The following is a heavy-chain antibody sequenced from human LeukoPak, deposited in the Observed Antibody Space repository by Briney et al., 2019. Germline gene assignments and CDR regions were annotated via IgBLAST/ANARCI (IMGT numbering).Heavy chain of an antibody. Sequence: GGSLRLSCAASGFTFSSYAMHWVRQAPGKGLEWVAVISYDGSNKYYADSVKGRFTISRDNSKNTLYLQMNSLRAEDTAVYYCARDLLTATRPLGYYYGMDVWGQGTTVTVSS. D-gene: IGHD2-15*01. V-gene: IGHV3-30*04. CDR2: ISYDGSNK. CDR3: ARDLLTATRPLGYYYGMDV. J-gene: IGHJ6*02. CDR1: GFTFSSYA.